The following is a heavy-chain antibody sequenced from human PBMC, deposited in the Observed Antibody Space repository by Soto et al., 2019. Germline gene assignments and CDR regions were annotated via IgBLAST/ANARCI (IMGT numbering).Heavy chain of an antibody. J-gene: IGHJ6*02. CDR1: GFTFSSYS. CDR3: AIVEYVSYLGGMYA. Sequence: GSLRLSCAASGFTFSSYSMNWVRQAPGKGLEWVSYISSSSSTIYYADSVKGRFTISRDNAKNSLYLQMNSLRDEDTAVYYCAIVEYVSYLGGMYAWGQGTKVTVSS. V-gene: IGHV3-48*02. D-gene: IGHD2-15*01. CDR2: ISSSSSTI.